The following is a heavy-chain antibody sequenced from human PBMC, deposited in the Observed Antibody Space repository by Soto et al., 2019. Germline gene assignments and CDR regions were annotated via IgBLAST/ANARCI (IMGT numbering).Heavy chain of an antibody. V-gene: IGHV1-69*12. CDR2: IIPIFGTA. D-gene: IGHD5-12*01. CDR1: GGTFSSYA. Sequence: QVPLVQSGAEVKKPGSSVKVSCKASGGTFSSYAISWVRQAPGQGLEWMGGIIPIFGTANYAQKFQGRVTITADESTSTAYMELSSLRSEDTAVYYCARGQSRDGYESEYNWFDPWGQGTLVTVSS. CDR3: ARGQSRDGYESEYNWFDP. J-gene: IGHJ5*02.